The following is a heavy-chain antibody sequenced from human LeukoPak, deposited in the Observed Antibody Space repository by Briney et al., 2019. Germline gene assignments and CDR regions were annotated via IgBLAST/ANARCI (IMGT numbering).Heavy chain of an antibody. CDR1: GYSFTSRG. J-gene: IGHJ4*02. D-gene: IGHD1-26*01. CDR3: ARDLSSGSYSLDY. V-gene: IGHV1-46*01. Sequence: GASVKVSCKASGYSFTSRGISWLRQAPGQGLEWMGIINPSGGSTSYAQKFQGRVTMTRDMSTSTVYMELSSLRSEDTAVYYCARDLSSGSYSLDYWGQGTLVTVSS. CDR2: INPSGGST.